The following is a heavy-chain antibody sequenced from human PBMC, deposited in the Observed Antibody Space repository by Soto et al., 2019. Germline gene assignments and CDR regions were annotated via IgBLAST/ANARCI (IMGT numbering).Heavy chain of an antibody. CDR3: ARRARSARKFDY. CDR2: ISANSGNT. CDR1: GYTFTSYG. Sequence: ASVKVSCKASGYTFTSYGISWVRQAPGQGLEWMGWISANSGNTGYAQKPQGRVTMTTNTSISTAYMELSSLRSEDTAVYYCARRARSARKFDYWGQGTLVTVSS. J-gene: IGHJ4*02. V-gene: IGHV1-18*01. D-gene: IGHD6-6*01.